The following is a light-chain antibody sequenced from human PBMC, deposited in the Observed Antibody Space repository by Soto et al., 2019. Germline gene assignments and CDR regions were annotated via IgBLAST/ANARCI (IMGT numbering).Light chain of an antibody. Sequence: QSALTQPASVSGSPGQSITISCTGISSDVGDYNYVSWYQQHPGKAPKFMIYEVSNRPSWVSSRFSGSKSGNTASLTISGLQAEDEADYYCSSYTSSNTWVFGGGTKLTVL. CDR2: EVS. J-gene: IGLJ3*02. V-gene: IGLV2-14*01. CDR1: SSDVGDYNY. CDR3: SSYTSSNTWV.